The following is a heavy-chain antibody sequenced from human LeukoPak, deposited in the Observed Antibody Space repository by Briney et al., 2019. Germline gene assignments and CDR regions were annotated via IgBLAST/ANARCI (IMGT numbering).Heavy chain of an antibody. CDR1: GFSFTRYW. CDR3: AKKGYYGSGRYFDY. D-gene: IGHD3-10*01. V-gene: IGHV3-7*01. J-gene: IGHJ4*02. CDR2: IKEDGSEK. Sequence: GGSLRLSCAASGFSFTRYWMTWVRQAPGTGLELVANIKEDGSEKYYVDSVKGRFTISRDNAKNSLYLQMNSLRAEDTAVYYCAKKGYYGSGRYFDYWGQGTLVTVSS.